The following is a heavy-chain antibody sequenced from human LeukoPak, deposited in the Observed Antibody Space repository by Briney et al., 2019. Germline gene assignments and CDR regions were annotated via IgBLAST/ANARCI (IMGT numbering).Heavy chain of an antibody. CDR3: AKREGVDTIFGVVTSGGMAV. Sequence: PGASLRLSCAASGFTFSTYSMNWVRQAPGKGLEWVSAISGSGGGTYYADSVKGRFTISRDNSKNTLYLQMNSLRAEDTAVYYCAKREGVDTIFGVVTSGGMAVWGQGTTVTVFS. V-gene: IGHV3-23*01. CDR1: GFTFSTYS. J-gene: IGHJ6*02. CDR2: ISGSGGGT. D-gene: IGHD3-3*01.